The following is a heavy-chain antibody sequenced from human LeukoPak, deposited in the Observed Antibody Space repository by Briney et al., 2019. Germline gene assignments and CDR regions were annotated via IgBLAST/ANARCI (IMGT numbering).Heavy chain of an antibody. Sequence: GGSLRLSCAASGFTFSSYSMNWVRQAPGKGLEWVSSISSSSSYIYYADSVKGRFTISRDNSKNTLYLQMNSLRAEDTAVYYCSHTGIAVAGDRFDYWGQGTLVTVSS. V-gene: IGHV3-21*04. CDR1: GFTFSSYS. CDR3: SHTGIAVAGDRFDY. CDR2: ISSSSSYI. J-gene: IGHJ4*02. D-gene: IGHD6-19*01.